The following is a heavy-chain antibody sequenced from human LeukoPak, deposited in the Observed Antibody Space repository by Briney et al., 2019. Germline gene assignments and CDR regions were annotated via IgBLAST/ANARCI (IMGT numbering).Heavy chain of an antibody. V-gene: IGHV3-23*01. D-gene: IGHD2-2*01. CDR2: ITDSGGGT. CDR3: ARAEDIVVVPAATGGPGSYFDY. J-gene: IGHJ4*02. Sequence: GGSLRLSCAASGFTFSSCAMSWVRQAPGKGLEWVSAITDSGGGTYCADSVKGRFTISRDNSKNTLYLQMNSLRAEDTAVYYCARAEDIVVVPAATGGPGSYFDYWGQGTLVTVSS. CDR1: GFTFSSCA.